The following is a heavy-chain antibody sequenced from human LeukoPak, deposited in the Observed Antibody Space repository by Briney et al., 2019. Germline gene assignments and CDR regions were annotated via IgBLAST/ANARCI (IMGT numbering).Heavy chain of an antibody. J-gene: IGHJ4*02. D-gene: IGHD2-2*01. V-gene: IGHV4-59*01. CDR3: ARAPCSSTSCYDYFDY. CDR1: GGSISRYL. Sequence: SETLSLTCNVSGGSISRYLWSWIRQPPGKGLEWIGYIYYSGCTNYNPSLKSRVTISVDTSKNQFSLKLSSVTAADTPVYYCARAPCSSTSCYDYFDYWGQGTLVTVSS. CDR2: IYYSGCT.